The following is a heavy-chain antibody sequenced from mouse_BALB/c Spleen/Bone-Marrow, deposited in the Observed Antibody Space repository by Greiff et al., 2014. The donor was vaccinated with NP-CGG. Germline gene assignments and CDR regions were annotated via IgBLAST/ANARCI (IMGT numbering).Heavy chain of an antibody. CDR1: DYSFTGYY. J-gene: IGHJ1*01. CDR2: INPYNGAT. V-gene: IGHV1-31*01. D-gene: IGHD2-1*01. Sequence: VQLQQPGPELVKPGASVKISCKASDYSFTGYYMHWVKQSHVKSLEWIGRINPYNGATSYNQNFKDKASLTVDKSSSTAYMELHSLTSEDSAVYYCARGYGNYDYWYFDVWGAGTTVTVSS. CDR3: ARGYGNYDYWYFDV.